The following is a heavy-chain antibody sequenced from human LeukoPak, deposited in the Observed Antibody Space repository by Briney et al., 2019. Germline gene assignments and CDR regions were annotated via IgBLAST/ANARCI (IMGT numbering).Heavy chain of an antibody. CDR3: AREANYYGSGSYFEGTFDY. D-gene: IGHD3-10*01. Sequence: SETLSLTCTVSGGSISSYYWSWIRQSPGKGLEWIGYIYHSGTTNYNPSLKSRVTILIDTSKNEFSLRLTSVTAADTAVYYCAREANYYGSGSYFEGTFDYWGQGSLVTVSS. J-gene: IGHJ4*02. V-gene: IGHV4-59*01. CDR2: IYHSGTT. CDR1: GGSISSYY.